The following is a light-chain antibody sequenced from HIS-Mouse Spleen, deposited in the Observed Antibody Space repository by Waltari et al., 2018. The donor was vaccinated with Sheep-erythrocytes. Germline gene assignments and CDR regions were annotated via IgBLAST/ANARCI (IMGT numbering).Light chain of an antibody. CDR1: RSDVGGYNY. CDR2: DVS. V-gene: IGLV2-11*01. Sequence: QSALTQPRSVSGSPGQSVTISCTGTRSDVGGYNYGSWYQQHPGKAPKLMIYDVSKRPSGVPDRFSGSKSGNTASLTISGLQAEDEADYYCCSYAGSYTFWVFGGGTKLTVL. J-gene: IGLJ3*02. CDR3: CSYAGSYTFWV.